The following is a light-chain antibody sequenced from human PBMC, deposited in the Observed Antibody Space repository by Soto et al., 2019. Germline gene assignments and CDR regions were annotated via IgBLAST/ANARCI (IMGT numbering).Light chain of an antibody. CDR3: QQYGSSPSGR. J-gene: IGKJ1*01. CDR2: GAS. V-gene: IGKV3-20*01. Sequence: ECVLTQSPGTLSLSPGERGTLSCRASQSFGSTSLAWYQQKPGQSPRLLLYGASSRATGIPDRFSGSGFGTDFTLTISRLEPEDFALYYCQQYGSSPSGRFGQGTKVEI. CDR1: QSFGSTS.